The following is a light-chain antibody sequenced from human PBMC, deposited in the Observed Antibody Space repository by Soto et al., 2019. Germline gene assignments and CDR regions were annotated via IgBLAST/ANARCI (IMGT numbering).Light chain of an antibody. J-gene: IGLJ2*01. Sequence: QSALTQPASVSGSPGQSIAISCTGTSSDVGGYDFVSWYQQHPGKAPKVMIYDVNNRPSGVSNRFSGSKSGNTASLTISGLQAEDEADYYCSSYTTSRSVVFGGGTKLTV. V-gene: IGLV2-14*01. CDR1: SSDVGGYDF. CDR3: SSYTTSRSVV. CDR2: DVN.